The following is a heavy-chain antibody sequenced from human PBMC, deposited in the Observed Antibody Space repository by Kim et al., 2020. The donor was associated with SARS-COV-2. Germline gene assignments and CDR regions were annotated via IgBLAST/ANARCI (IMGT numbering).Heavy chain of an antibody. Sequence: SETLSLTCTVSGGSISSYYWSWIRQPPGKGLEWIGYIYYSGSTNYNPSLKSRVTISVDTSKNQFSLKLSSVTAADTAVYYCARGAHDFWSGYYMSGYFDYWGQGTLAT. CDR2: IYYSGST. CDR1: GGSISSYY. CDR3: ARGAHDFWSGYYMSGYFDY. J-gene: IGHJ4*02. D-gene: IGHD3-3*01. V-gene: IGHV4-59*01.